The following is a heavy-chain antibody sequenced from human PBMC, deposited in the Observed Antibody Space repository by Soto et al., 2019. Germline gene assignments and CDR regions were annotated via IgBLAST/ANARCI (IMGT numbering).Heavy chain of an antibody. J-gene: IGHJ6*02. Sequence: GGSLRLSCAASGFTFSNYAMTWVRQAPGKGLEWVSGISGSGASTFYADSVKGRFTTSRDTSRNTLYLKMNSLRAEDTAVYYCAKGAHSSSSRGVDVWGQGTTVTVSS. CDR3: AKGAHSSSSRGVDV. V-gene: IGHV3-23*01. CDR2: ISGSGAST. D-gene: IGHD6-6*01. CDR1: GFTFSNYA.